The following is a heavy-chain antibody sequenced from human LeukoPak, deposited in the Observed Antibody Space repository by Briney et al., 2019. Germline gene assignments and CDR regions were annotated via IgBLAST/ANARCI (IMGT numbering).Heavy chain of an antibody. CDR1: GGSISSSSYY. D-gene: IGHD4-11*01. J-gene: IGHJ4*02. Sequence: PSETLSLTCTVSGGSISSSSYYWGWIRQPPGKGLEWIGSIYYSGSTYYNPSLKSRVTISVDTSKNQFSLKLSSVTAADTAVYYCARHGRTLTTSSNFDYWGQGTLVTVSS. CDR2: IYYSGST. V-gene: IGHV4-39*01. CDR3: ARHGRTLTTSSNFDY.